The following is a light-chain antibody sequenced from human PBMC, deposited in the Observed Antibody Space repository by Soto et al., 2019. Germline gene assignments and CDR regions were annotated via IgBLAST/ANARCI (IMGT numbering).Light chain of an antibody. J-gene: IGKJ2*01. V-gene: IGKV1-33*01. CDR1: HDIRKY. CDR2: SAS. Sequence: DIQMTQSPSSLSASIGDRVTITCQASHDIRKYLNWYQQKPGKAPKLLIYSASNLESWVPSRFSGSGFGTDFIFNISSLQPEDLATYYCQQYDNLPRTFGPGTKLEIK. CDR3: QQYDNLPRT.